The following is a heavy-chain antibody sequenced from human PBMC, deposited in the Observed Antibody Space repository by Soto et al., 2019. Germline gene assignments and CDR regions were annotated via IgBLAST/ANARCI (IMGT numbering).Heavy chain of an antibody. CDR2: INHSVST. Sequence: PSETLSLTCAAYGGSFRGYYWSWFRQPPGKGLAWIGEINHSVSTNYNPSLKSRVTISVDTSKNQFSLKLSSVTAADTAVYYCARVGLRNYYDSSGPIDYWGQGTLGTFSS. V-gene: IGHV4-34*01. D-gene: IGHD3-22*01. CDR1: GGSFRGYY. CDR3: ARVGLRNYYDSSGPIDY. J-gene: IGHJ4*02.